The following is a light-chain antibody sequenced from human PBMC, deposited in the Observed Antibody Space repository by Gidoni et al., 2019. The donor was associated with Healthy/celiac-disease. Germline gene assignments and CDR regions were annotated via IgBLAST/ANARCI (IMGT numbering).Light chain of an antibody. Sequence: DVQMTQSPSPLSASVGDRVTITCRANQSISTWLAWYQQKPGKAPKLLIYKASTLESGVPSRFSGSGSGTESTLTVSSLQPDDFATYYCQQYYTYPWTFGQGTELEVK. CDR3: QQYYTYPWT. J-gene: IGKJ1*01. CDR2: KAS. CDR1: QSISTW. V-gene: IGKV1-5*03.